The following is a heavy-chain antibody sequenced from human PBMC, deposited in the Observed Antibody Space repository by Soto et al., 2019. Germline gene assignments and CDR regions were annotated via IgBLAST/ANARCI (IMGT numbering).Heavy chain of an antibody. D-gene: IGHD3-9*01. CDR3: AHAPRYYNFLTGYYSTLDY. CDR1: FSLTTSGVG. V-gene: IGHV2-5*01. CDR2: IYWNDDK. J-gene: IGHJ4*02. Sequence: FSLTTSGVGVGWIRQPPGKALEFIALIYWNDDKRYSPSLRSKLTITKDTSKNRVVLTMTNMDPVDTATYYCAHAPRYYNFLTGYYSTLDYWGRGTLVTVSS.